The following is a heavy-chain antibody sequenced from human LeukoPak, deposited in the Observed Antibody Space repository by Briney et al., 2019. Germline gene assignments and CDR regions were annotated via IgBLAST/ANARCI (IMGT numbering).Heavy chain of an antibody. CDR2: INHSGST. D-gene: IGHD5-24*01. CDR3: ARGVEMATIRWFDP. Sequence: PSETLSLTCAVYGGSFSGYYWSWIRQPPGKGLEWIGEINHSGSTNYNPSLKSRVTISVDTSKNQFSLKLSSVTAADTAVYYCARGVEMATIRWFDPWGQGTLVTVSS. J-gene: IGHJ5*02. V-gene: IGHV4-34*01. CDR1: GGSFSGYY.